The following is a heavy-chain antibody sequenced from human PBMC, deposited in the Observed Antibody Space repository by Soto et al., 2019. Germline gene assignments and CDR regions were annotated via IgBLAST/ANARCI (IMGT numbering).Heavy chain of an antibody. Sequence: PGGSLRLSCAASGFTVSSNYMSWVRQAPGKGLEWISIIYSAGNTYYADSVKGRFTISRDNVQNSLYLQMHSLRAEDTAVYYCARERGSGWTFDYWGQGTLVTVSS. J-gene: IGHJ4*02. V-gene: IGHV3-66*01. D-gene: IGHD6-19*01. CDR2: IYSAGNT. CDR3: ARERGSGWTFDY. CDR1: GFTVSSNY.